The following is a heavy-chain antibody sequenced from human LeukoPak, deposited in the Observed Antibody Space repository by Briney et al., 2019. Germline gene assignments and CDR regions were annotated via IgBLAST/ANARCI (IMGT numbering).Heavy chain of an antibody. D-gene: IGHD2-2*02. CDR1: GFTFRSYG. V-gene: IGHV3-33*01. J-gene: IGHJ4*02. Sequence: GGSLRLSCAASGFTFRSYGMHWVRQAPGKGLEWVADIWYGGSNKYYADSVKGRFTISRDNSKNTLYLQMNSLRAEDTAVYYCARDNYCSSTSCYNFDYWGQGTLVTVSS. CDR2: IWYGGSNK. CDR3: ARDNYCSSTSCYNFDY.